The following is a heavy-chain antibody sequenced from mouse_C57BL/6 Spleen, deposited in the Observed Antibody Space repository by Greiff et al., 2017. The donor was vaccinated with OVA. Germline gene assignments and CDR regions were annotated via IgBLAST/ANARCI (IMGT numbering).Heavy chain of an antibody. D-gene: IGHD1-1*01. CDR1: GFTFSSYA. CDR2: ISSGGDYI. V-gene: IGHV5-9-1*02. J-gene: IGHJ3*01. CDR3: TRERGSTTVVEGAWFAY. Sequence: EVHLVESGEGLVKPGGSLKLSCAASGFTFSSYAMSWVRQTPEKRLEWVAYISSGGDYIYYADTVKGRFTISRDNARNTLYLQMSSLKSEDTAMYYCTRERGSTTVVEGAWFAYWGQGTLVTVSA.